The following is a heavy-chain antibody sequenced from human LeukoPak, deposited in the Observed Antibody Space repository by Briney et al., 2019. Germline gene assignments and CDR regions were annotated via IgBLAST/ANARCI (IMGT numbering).Heavy chain of an antibody. Sequence: GASVNVSCKASGGTFSSYAISWVRQAPGQGLEWMGGIIPIFGTANYAQKFKGRVTITADESTSTAYMELSSLRSEDTAVYYCAREGRGYCSSTSCYTPYYFDYWGQGTLVTVSS. D-gene: IGHD2-2*02. CDR3: AREGRGYCSSTSCYTPYYFDY. CDR2: IIPIFGTA. V-gene: IGHV1-69*01. CDR1: GGTFSSYA. J-gene: IGHJ4*02.